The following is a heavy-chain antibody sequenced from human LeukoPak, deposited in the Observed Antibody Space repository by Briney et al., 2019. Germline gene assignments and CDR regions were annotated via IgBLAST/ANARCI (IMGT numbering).Heavy chain of an antibody. J-gene: IGHJ4*02. V-gene: IGHV1-18*01. D-gene: IGHD3-10*01. CDR2: ICAYNGHT. Sequence: GASVKVSCKASGYTFTSYGIIWVRQAPGQGLEWMGGICAYNGHTNYAQKLQGRVTMTTDTSTSTAYMELRSLRSDDTAVYYCARGNSYASWSYFYWGQGTLVTVSS. CDR1: GYTFTSYG. CDR3: ARGNSYASWSYFY.